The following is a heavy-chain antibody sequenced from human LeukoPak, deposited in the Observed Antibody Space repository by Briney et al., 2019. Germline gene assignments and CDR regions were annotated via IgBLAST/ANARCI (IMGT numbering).Heavy chain of an antibody. Sequence: PSETLSLTCTVSGGSISSNSYYWGWIRQPPGKGLEWIGSIFYSGSTYYNPSLKSRVTIAVDTSKNQFSLKLSSVTAADTAVYYCATGIVVVPAASATFDYWGQGTLVTVSS. V-gene: IGHV4-39*07. CDR2: IFYSGST. CDR1: GGSISSNSYY. CDR3: ATGIVVVPAASATFDY. D-gene: IGHD2-2*01. J-gene: IGHJ4*02.